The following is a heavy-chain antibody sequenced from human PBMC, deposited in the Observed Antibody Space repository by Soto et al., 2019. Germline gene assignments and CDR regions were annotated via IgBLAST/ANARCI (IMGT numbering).Heavy chain of an antibody. D-gene: IGHD6-13*01. Sequence: EVQLLESGGDLVQPGGSLRLSCAASGFTFGSYAMSWVRQAPGKGLEWVSSTSDNGGATYYADSVKGRFTMSRDNSRNTLYLQMNSLRVEDTAIYYCANLLSSSSTGQWGQGTLVSVSP. CDR1: GFTFGSYA. J-gene: IGHJ4*02. CDR2: TSDNGGAT. CDR3: ANLLSSSSTGQ. V-gene: IGHV3-23*01.